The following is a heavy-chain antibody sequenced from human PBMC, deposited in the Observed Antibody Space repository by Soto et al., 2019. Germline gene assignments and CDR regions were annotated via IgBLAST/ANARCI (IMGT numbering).Heavy chain of an antibody. CDR1: GGSISSGGYS. CDR3: ARAGGGFLGSHGMGV. D-gene: IGHD3-3*01. Sequence: QLQLQESGSGLVKPSQTLSLICAVSGGSISSGGYSWSWIRQPPGKGLEWIGYIYRSGSTYYNPSLKSRVTISVGRSKSQFSLKVSSVTAADTAVYYCARAGGGFLGSHGMGVWGQGTTVTVSS. J-gene: IGHJ6*02. CDR2: IYRSGST. V-gene: IGHV4-30-2*01.